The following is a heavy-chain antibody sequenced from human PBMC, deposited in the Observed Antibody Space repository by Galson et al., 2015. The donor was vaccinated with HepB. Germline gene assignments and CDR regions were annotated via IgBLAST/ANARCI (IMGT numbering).Heavy chain of an antibody. J-gene: IGHJ6*03. D-gene: IGHD2-2*01. CDR3: ARLVVVPAANRGYYMDV. CDR2: IIPIFGTA. Sequence: SVKVSCKASGGTFSSYAISWVRQAPGQGLEWMGGIIPIFGTANYAQKFQGRVTITADESTSTAYMELSSLRSEDTAVYYCARLVVVPAANRGYYMDVWGKGTTVTVSS. CDR1: GGTFSSYA. V-gene: IGHV1-69*13.